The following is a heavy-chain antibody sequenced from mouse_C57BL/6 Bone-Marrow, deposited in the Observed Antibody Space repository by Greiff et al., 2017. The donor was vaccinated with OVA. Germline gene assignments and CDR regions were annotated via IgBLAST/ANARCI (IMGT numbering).Heavy chain of an antibody. D-gene: IGHD2-3*01. V-gene: IGHV5-12*01. CDR3: ARQEMVRCWYFDV. CDR2: ISNGGGST. CDR1: GFTFSDYY. Sequence: EVQVVESGGGLVQPGGSLKLSCAASGFTFSDYYMYWVRQTPEKRLEWVAYISNGGGSTYYPDTVKGRFTISRDNAKNTLYLQMSRLKSEDTAMYYCARQEMVRCWYFDVWGTGTTVTVSS. J-gene: IGHJ1*03.